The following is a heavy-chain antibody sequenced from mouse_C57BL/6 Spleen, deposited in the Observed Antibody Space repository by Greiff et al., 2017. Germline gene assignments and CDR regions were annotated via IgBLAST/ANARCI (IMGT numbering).Heavy chain of an antibody. Sequence: QVQLKESGPELVKPGASVKISCKASGYAFSSSWMNWVKQRPGKGLEWIGRIYPGDGDTNYNGKFKGKATLTADKSSSTAYMQLSSLTSEDSAVYFCADGTGFAYWGQGTLVTVSA. CDR1: GYAFSSSW. CDR3: ADGTGFAY. D-gene: IGHD2-3*01. V-gene: IGHV1-82*01. CDR2: IYPGDGDT. J-gene: IGHJ3*01.